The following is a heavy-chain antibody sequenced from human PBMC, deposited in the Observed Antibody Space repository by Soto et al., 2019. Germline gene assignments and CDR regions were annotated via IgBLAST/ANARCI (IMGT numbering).Heavy chain of an antibody. V-gene: IGHV1-69*06. CDR2: IVPNVGTV. CDR1: GGTFSSFINYP. Sequence: SVKVSCKSSGGTFSSFINYPINWVRQAPGQCLEWMGGIVPNVGTVNYAQKFRGKVTITADKSTGTAYMELSSLRSEDTALYYCARRDTSGFLRYFDNWGQGTQVTVSS. D-gene: IGHD3-3*01. J-gene: IGHJ4*02. CDR3: ARRDTSGFLRYFDN.